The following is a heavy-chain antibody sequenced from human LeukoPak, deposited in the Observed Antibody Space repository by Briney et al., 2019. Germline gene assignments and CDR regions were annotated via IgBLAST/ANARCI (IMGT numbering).Heavy chain of an antibody. V-gene: IGHV3-66*01. CDR1: GFTVSSNY. D-gene: IGHD3-3*01. CDR3: ARENVDYDFWSGYPNWFDP. Sequence: GGSLRLSCAASGFTVSSNYMSWVRHAPGKGLEWVSVIYSGGTTYYADSVKGRFTISRDNAKKSLYLQMNSLRAEDTAVYYCARENVDYDFWSGYPNWFDPWGQGTLVTVSS. J-gene: IGHJ5*02. CDR2: IYSGGTT.